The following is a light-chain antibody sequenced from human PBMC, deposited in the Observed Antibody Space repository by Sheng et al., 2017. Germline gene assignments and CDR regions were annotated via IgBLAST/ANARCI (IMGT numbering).Light chain of an antibody. CDR1: QSVSSY. CDR2: DAS. Sequence: EIVLTQSPATLSLSPGERATLSCRASQSVSSYLAWYQQKRGQSPRLLIYDASNRATGVPARFSGSGSGTDFTLTISSLEPEDFAVYYRQQRSSWPPAFGQGTKVEIK. V-gene: IGKV3-11*01. CDR3: QQRSSWPPA. J-gene: IGKJ1*01.